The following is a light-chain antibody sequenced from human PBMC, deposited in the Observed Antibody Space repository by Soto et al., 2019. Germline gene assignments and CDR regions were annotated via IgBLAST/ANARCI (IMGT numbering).Light chain of an antibody. V-gene: IGLV2-11*01. CDR2: DVT. CDR3: CSFAGNFLYV. Sequence: QSALTQPRSVSGSPGQSVTISCTGSNSDVGGYNYVSWYQQHPGKAPKLMIYDVTKRPSGVPDRFSGSKSGNTASLTISGLQAADVADYHCCSFAGNFLYVFGTGTKVTVL. J-gene: IGLJ1*01. CDR1: NSDVGGYNY.